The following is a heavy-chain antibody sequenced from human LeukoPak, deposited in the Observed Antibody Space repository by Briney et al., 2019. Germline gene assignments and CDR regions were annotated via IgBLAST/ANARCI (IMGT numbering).Heavy chain of an antibody. J-gene: IGHJ1*01. V-gene: IGHV4-59*12. CDR3: ARNSWSGYYTAEYFQH. CDR2: IYYSGST. CDR1: GGSISSDY. D-gene: IGHD3-3*01. Sequence: SETLSLTCTVSGGSISSDYWSWIRQPPGKGLEWIGYIYYSGSTNYNPSLKSRVTMSVDTSKNQFSLKLSSVTAADTAVYYCARNSWSGYYTAEYFQHWGQGTLVTVSS.